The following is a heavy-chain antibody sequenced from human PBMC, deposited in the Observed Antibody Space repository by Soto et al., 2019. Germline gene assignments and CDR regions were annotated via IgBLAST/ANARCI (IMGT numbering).Heavy chain of an antibody. CDR1: GFTFSSYA. CDR2: ISYDGSNK. J-gene: IGHJ4*02. Sequence: QPGGSLRLSCAASGFTFSSYAMHCVRQAPGKGLECVAVISYDGSNKYYADSVKGRFTISRDNSKNTLYLQMNSLRAEDTAVYYCERERRKNTAMVRPGEFDYWGQGTLVTVSS. CDR3: ERERRKNTAMVRPGEFDY. V-gene: IGHV3-30-3*01. D-gene: IGHD5-18*01.